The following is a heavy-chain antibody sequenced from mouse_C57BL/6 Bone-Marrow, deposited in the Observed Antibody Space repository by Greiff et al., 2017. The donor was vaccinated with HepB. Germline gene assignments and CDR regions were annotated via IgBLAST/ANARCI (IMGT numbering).Heavy chain of an antibody. CDR2: INSDGGST. Sequence: EVKLVESGGGLVQPGESLKLSCESNEYEFPSHDMSWVRKTPEKRLELVAAINSDGGSTYYPDTMERRFIISRDNTKKTLYPQMSSLRSEDTALYYCAGFYYGSSLPAWFAYWGQGTLVTVSA. D-gene: IGHD1-1*01. V-gene: IGHV5-2*01. CDR3: AGFYYGSSLPAWFAY. J-gene: IGHJ3*01. CDR1: EYEFPSHD.